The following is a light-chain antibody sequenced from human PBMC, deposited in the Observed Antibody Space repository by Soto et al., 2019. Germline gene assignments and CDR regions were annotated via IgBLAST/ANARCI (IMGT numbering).Light chain of an antibody. CDR2: GAS. V-gene: IGKV1-16*01. J-gene: IGKJ4*01. CDR3: QQYKSYHIS. CDR1: QGISNN. Sequence: DIQMTQSPSSLSASVGDIVTFSCRASQGISNNLAWIQQKPGKVPRSLIYGASSLQSGVSSRFGGSGSGKDFTLTIMNLQPEDFANYYSQQYKSYHISFGGGTTV.